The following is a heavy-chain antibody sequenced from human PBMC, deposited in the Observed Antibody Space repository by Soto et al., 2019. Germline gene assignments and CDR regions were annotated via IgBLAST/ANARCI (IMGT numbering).Heavy chain of an antibody. Sequence: GVSVEVTWKDCGYGFASYSMRWVRQAPGQRLEWMGWINAGNGNTKYSQKFQGRVTITRDTSASTAYMELSSLRSENKAVYDYGREPSFYVMEVWVQGTTVTVSS. J-gene: IGHJ6*02. CDR3: GREPSFYVMEV. CDR1: GYGFASYS. V-gene: IGHV1-3*01. D-gene: IGHD1-26*01. CDR2: INAGNGNT.